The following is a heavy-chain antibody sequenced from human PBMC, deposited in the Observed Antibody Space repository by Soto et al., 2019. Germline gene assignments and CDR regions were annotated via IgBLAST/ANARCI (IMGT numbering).Heavy chain of an antibody. D-gene: IGHD2-15*01. Sequence: WVTLRLSCAASGITFRSYSMSRVRHAQRKGLEWVASITSDSRDIYYEDSVKGRFTISRDNGENSLYLQMTSLGAEDTGVYYCAATYCSGGYCFSSEYWGQGVLVTVSS. J-gene: IGHJ4*02. CDR2: ITSDSRDI. CDR1: GITFRSYS. CDR3: AATYCSGGYCFSSEY. V-gene: IGHV3-21*01.